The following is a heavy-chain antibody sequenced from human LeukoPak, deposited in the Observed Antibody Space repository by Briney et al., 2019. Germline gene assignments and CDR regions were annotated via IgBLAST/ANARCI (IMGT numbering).Heavy chain of an antibody. CDR2: INPNSGGT. V-gene: IGHV1-2*02. CDR1: GYTFTGYY. D-gene: IGHD3-22*01. CDR3: ARVPDYYDSSGYYWAY. Sequence: ASVKVSCKASGYTFTGYYMHWVRQAPGQGLEWMGWINPNSGGTNYAQKFQGRVTMTRDTSISTAYMELSRLRSDDTAVYYCARVPDYYDSSGYYWAYWGQGTLVTVSS. J-gene: IGHJ4*02.